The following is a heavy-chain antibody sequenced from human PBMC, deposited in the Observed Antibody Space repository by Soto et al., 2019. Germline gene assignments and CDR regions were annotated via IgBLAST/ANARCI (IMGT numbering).Heavy chain of an antibody. CDR1: GGSISSYY. Sequence: SETLSLTCTVSGGSISSYYWSWIRQPPGKGLDWIVYIYYSGSTNYNPSLKSRVTISVDTSKNQFSLKLSSVTAADTAVYYCARGDPLLWFGEKVYYGMDVWGQGTTVTVSS. J-gene: IGHJ6*02. V-gene: IGHV4-59*01. CDR2: IYYSGST. D-gene: IGHD3-10*01. CDR3: ARGDPLLWFGEKVYYGMDV.